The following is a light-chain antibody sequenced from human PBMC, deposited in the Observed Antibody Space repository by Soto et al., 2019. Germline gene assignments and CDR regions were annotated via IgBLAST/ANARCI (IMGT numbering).Light chain of an antibody. J-gene: IGLJ1*01. Sequence: HSALTQPRSVSGSPGQSVTISCTGTSSDVGGYNCVSWYQQHPGKAPQLIIYDVTQRPSGVPDRFSGSKSGNTASLSISGLQAEDEADYYCCSHSASYTFVFXTGTKLTVL. CDR2: DVT. CDR1: SSDVGGYNC. V-gene: IGLV2-11*01. CDR3: CSHSASYTFV.